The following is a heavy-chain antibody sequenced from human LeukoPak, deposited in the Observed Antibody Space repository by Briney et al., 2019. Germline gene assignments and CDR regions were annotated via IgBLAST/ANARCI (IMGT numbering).Heavy chain of an antibody. J-gene: IGHJ4*02. D-gene: IGHD5-24*01. CDR3: ARGGGWQRWLQLLGGFDY. V-gene: IGHV4-34*01. CDR2: INHSGST. Sequence: SETLSLTCAVYGGSFSGYYWSWLRQPPGKGLEWLGEINHSGSTNYNPSLKSRVTISVDTSKNQFSLKLSSVTAADTAVYYCARGGGWQRWLQLLGGFDYWGQGTLVTVSS. CDR1: GGSFSGYY.